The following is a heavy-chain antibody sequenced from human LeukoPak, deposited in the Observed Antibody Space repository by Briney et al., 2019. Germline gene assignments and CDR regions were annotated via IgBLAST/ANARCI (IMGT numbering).Heavy chain of an antibody. J-gene: IGHJ1*01. D-gene: IGHD5-12*01. CDR1: GGSISSSSYY. CDR3: ARSSEATVAPIKRYLEN. Sequence: SETLSLTCTVPGGSISSSSYYWGWIRQPPGKGLEWIGSIYYSGSTYYNPSLKSRVTISVDTSKNQFSLKLSSVTAADTAMYYCARSSEATVAPIKRYLENWGQGTLVTVSS. CDR2: IYYSGST. V-gene: IGHV4-39*01.